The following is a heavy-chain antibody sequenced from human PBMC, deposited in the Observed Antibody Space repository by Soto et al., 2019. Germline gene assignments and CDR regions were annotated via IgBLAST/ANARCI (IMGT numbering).Heavy chain of an antibody. Sequence: EVQLVESGGGLIQPGGSLRLSCEASGFTVSGTDMSWVRQAPGQGLEWVSAISGSGGSTYYADSVKGRFTISRDNSKNTLYLQMNSLRAEDTAVYYCAKSTAGWYSFDYWGQGTLVTVSS. CDR2: ISGSGGST. CDR1: GFTVSGTD. J-gene: IGHJ4*02. V-gene: IGHV3-23*04. D-gene: IGHD6-19*01. CDR3: AKSTAGWYSFDY.